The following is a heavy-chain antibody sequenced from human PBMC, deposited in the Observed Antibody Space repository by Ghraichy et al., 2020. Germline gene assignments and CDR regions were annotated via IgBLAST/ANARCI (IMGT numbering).Heavy chain of an antibody. V-gene: IGHV3-23*01. Sequence: GESLNISCAASGFTFSSYAMSWVRQAPGKGLEWVSAISGSGGSTYYADSVKGRFTISRDNSKNTLYLQMNSLRAEDTAVYYCAKATYDFWSGYAFDIWGQGTMVTVSS. J-gene: IGHJ3*02. CDR1: GFTFSSYA. D-gene: IGHD3-3*01. CDR2: ISGSGGST. CDR3: AKATYDFWSGYAFDI.